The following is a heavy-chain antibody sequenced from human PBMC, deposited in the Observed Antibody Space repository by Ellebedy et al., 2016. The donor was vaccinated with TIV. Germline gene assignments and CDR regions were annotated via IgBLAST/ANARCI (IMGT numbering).Heavy chain of an antibody. D-gene: IGHD2-15*01. V-gene: IGHV3-53*05. CDR3: ARDACGGSCYEDY. CDR2: IYSGGST. Sequence: GESLKISXAASGFTVSSNYMSWVRQAPGKGLEWVSVIYSGGSTYYADSVKGRFTISRDNSKNTLYLQMNSLRAEDTAVYYCARDACGGSCYEDYWGQGTLVTVSS. CDR1: GFTVSSNY. J-gene: IGHJ4*02.